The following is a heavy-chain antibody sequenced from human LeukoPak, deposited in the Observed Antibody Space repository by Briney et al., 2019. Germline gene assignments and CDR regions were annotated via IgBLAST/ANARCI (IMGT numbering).Heavy chain of an antibody. Sequence: SETLSLTCTVSGGSISSYYWSWIRQPPRKGLEWIGYIYHSGSTNYNPSLKSRVTISVDTSTNQFSLKLSSVTAADTAVYYCARDRDDRNAFDIWGQGTMVTVSS. CDR1: GGSISSYY. D-gene: IGHD3-22*01. V-gene: IGHV4-59*13. CDR2: IYHSGST. J-gene: IGHJ3*02. CDR3: ARDRDDRNAFDI.